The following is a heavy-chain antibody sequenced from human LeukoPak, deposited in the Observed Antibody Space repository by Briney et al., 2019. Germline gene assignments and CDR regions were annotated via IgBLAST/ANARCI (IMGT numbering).Heavy chain of an antibody. CDR1: GYSISSGYY. D-gene: IGHD6-19*01. CDR3: ARASSSGWYIGYYYYMDV. Sequence: SETLSLTCTVSGYSISSGYYWGWIRQPPGKGLEWIGSISHSGSTYYNPSLKSRVTISVDTSKNQFSLKLSSVTAADTAVYYCARASSSGWYIGYYYYMDVWGKGTTVTVSS. J-gene: IGHJ6*03. CDR2: ISHSGST. V-gene: IGHV4-38-2*02.